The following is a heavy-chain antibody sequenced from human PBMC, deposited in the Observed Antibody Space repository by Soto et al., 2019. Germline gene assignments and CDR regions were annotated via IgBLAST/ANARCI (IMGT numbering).Heavy chain of an antibody. J-gene: IGHJ4*02. CDR3: ARLLYYYDTTGHYFFDY. CDR2: IYYTGST. Sequence: SETLSLTCTVSGRSISSANYYWSWIRQHPGKGLEWIGYIYYTGSTYYNPSLKSRVTISVDSSKNQFSLKLSSVPAADTAVYFCARLLYYYDTTGHYFFDYWGQGIPVTVSS. D-gene: IGHD3-22*01. V-gene: IGHV4-30-4*02. CDR1: GRSISSANYY.